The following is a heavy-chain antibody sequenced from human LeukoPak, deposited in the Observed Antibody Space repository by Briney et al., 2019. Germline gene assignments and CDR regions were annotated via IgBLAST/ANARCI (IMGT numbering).Heavy chain of an antibody. J-gene: IGHJ4*02. CDR2: INPNSGGT. CDR1: GYTFTGYY. Sequence: ASVKVSCKASGYTFTGYYMHWVRQAPGQGLEWMGWINPNSGGTSFAQNFQGRVTMTRDTSISTAYMELSRLRSDDAAVYYCARDTADSSGYYYGHWGQGTLVTVSS. CDR3: ARDTADSSGYYYGH. D-gene: IGHD3-22*01. V-gene: IGHV1-2*02.